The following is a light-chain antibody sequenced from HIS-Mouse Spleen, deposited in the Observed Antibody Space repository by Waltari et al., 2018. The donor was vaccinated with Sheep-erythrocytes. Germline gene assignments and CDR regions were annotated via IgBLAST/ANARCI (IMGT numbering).Light chain of an antibody. V-gene: IGLV2-11*01. CDR2: DVS. J-gene: IGLJ1*01. Sequence: QSALTQPRSVSGSPGLSVTVACTGTSSDVGGSNYVSWYQQHPGKAPKLMIYDVSKGPSGVPVRFSRSKYGDTASLTISGLQDEDVADYYCCAYAGCYNDVFATGTKVTVL. CDR3: CAYAGCYNDV. CDR1: SSDVGGSNY.